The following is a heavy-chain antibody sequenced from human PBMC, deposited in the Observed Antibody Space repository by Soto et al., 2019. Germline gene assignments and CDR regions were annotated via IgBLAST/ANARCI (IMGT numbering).Heavy chain of an antibody. CDR2: IIPFVGTP. CDR3: ARGFPTNTEAGVYGMDL. Sequence: QAQLVQSGTEVRKPGSSVKVSCKASGGLISSYAIMWVRQAPGQGLEWVGDIIPFVGTPNYAQKFQGRVTISVDESSTTAFLELSRLTSQDAGVFYCARGFPTNTEAGVYGMDLWGQGTTVTVSS. V-gene: IGHV1-69*01. D-gene: IGHD5-18*01. CDR1: GGLISSYA. J-gene: IGHJ6*02.